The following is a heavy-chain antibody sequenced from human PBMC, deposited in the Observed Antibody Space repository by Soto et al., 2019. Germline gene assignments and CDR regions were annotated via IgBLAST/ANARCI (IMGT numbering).Heavy chain of an antibody. CDR2: FIPIFGTA. J-gene: IGHJ2*01. V-gene: IGHV1-69*06. D-gene: IGHD3-22*01. Sequence: QVELVQSGAEVKKPGSSVKVSCQASEDTFRNYAISWVRQAPGQGLEWMRGFIPIFGTANYAQKFQGRVTITADTSANTVYLELSSLRSEDTAVYYWASTKYDSSAYYYWYLGLWGRGTLVTVSS. CDR1: EDTFRNYA. CDR3: ASTKYDSSAYYYWYLGL.